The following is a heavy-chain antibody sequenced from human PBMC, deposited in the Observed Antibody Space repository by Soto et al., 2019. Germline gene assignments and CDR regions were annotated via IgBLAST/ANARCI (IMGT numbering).Heavy chain of an antibody. D-gene: IGHD2-15*01. V-gene: IGHV1-8*01. Sequence: ASVKVSCKASGYTFTSYDINWVRQATGQGLEWMGWMNPNSGNTGYAQKFQGRVTMTRNTSISTAYMELSSLRSEDTAVYYCATRLGYCSGGSCRTHYYYGMDVWGQGTAVTVSS. CDR2: MNPNSGNT. J-gene: IGHJ6*02. CDR1: GYTFTSYD. CDR3: ATRLGYCSGGSCRTHYYYGMDV.